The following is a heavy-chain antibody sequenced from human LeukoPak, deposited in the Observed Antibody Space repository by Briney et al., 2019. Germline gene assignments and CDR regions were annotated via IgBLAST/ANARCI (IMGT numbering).Heavy chain of an antibody. CDR2: INSDGSST. CDR1: GFTFSSYW. CDR3: ARPICSSTSCLRDGMDV. D-gene: IGHD2-2*01. Sequence: PGGSLRLSCAASGFTFSSYWMHWVRQAPGKGLVWVSRINSDGSSTSYADSVKGRFTISRDNAKNTLYLQMNSLRAEDTAVYYCARPICSSTSCLRDGMDVWGQGTTVTVSS. J-gene: IGHJ6*02. V-gene: IGHV3-74*01.